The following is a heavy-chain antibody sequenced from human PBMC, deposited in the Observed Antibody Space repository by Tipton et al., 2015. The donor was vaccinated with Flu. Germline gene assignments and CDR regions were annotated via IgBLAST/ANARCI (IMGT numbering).Heavy chain of an antibody. J-gene: IGHJ4*02. V-gene: IGHV4-59*01. CDR1: GGSISSYY. Sequence: TLSLTCTASGGSISSYYWSWIRQPPGKGLEWIGYIYYSGSTNYNPSLKSRVTISVDTSKNQFSLKLSSVTAADTAVYYCAMGDGDSDYWGQGTLVTVSS. D-gene: IGHD4-17*01. CDR2: IYYSGST. CDR3: AMGDGDSDY.